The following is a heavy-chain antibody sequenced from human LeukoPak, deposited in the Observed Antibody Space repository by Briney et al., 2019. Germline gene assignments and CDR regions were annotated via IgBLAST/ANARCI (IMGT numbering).Heavy chain of an antibody. Sequence: ASVKVSCKASGYTFINYGISWVRQAPGQGLEWMGIINPSGGSTSYAQKFQGRVTMTRDTSTSTVYMELSSLRSGDTAVYYCARGVLLWFGESLYWGQGTLVTVSS. D-gene: IGHD3-10*01. V-gene: IGHV1-46*01. J-gene: IGHJ4*02. CDR2: INPSGGST. CDR3: ARGVLLWFGESLY. CDR1: GYTFINYG.